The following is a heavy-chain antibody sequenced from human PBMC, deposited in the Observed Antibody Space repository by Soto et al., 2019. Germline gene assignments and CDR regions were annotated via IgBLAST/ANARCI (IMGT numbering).Heavy chain of an antibody. J-gene: IGHJ4*02. D-gene: IGHD2-15*01. CDR1: GDSVSSNSAA. V-gene: IGHV6-1*01. Sequence: SQTLSLTCAISGDSVSSNSAAWNWIRQSPSRGLEWLGRTYYRSKWYNDYAVSVKSRITINPDTSKNQFSLQLNSVTPEDTAVFYCARAGAPYCSGGSCYGYWGQGTLVTAPQ. CDR2: TYYRSKWYN. CDR3: ARAGAPYCSGGSCYGY.